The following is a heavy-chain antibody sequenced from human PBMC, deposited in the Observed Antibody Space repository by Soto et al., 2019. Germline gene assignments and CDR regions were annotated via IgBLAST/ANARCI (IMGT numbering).Heavy chain of an antibody. V-gene: IGHV5-10-1*01. Sequence: EVQLVQSGAEVKKPGESLRISCKGSGYSFTSYWISWVRQMPGKGLEWMGWIEPSDSYTNYSPSFQGHVTISADKSISTAYLQWSSLKASDPAMYYCARLAMVRGVPTSGMDVWGQGTTVTVSS. CDR1: GYSFTSYW. D-gene: IGHD3-10*01. J-gene: IGHJ6*02. CDR3: ARLAMVRGVPTSGMDV. CDR2: IEPSDSYT.